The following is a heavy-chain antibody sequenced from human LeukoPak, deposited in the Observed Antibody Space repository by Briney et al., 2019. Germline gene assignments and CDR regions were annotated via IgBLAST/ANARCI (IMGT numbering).Heavy chain of an antibody. D-gene: IGHD5-18*01. V-gene: IGHV3-7*01. Sequence: SGGSLRLSCAASGFRFSSYGMSWVRQAPGKGLEWVANVNEDGSEKHYMDSVKGRFTISRDNAKNSLYLQMNSLRVEDTAVYYCAREVDTAMAPFDYWGQGTLVTVSS. J-gene: IGHJ4*02. CDR3: AREVDTAMAPFDY. CDR1: GFRFSSYG. CDR2: VNEDGSEK.